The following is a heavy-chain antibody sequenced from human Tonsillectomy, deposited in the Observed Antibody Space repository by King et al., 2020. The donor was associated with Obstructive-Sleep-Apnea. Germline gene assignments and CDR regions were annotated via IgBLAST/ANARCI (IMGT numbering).Heavy chain of an antibody. Sequence: QLQESGPGLVKPSETLSLTCTVSGGSISSYYWSWIRQPPGKGLEWIGYIYYSGSTNYNPSLKSRVTISVDTSKNQFSLKLSSVTAAETAVYDCARHVGWSSGDAFDIWGQGTMVTVSS. CDR2: IYYSGST. J-gene: IGHJ3*02. CDR1: GGSISSYY. CDR3: ARHVGWSSGDAFDI. V-gene: IGHV4-59*08. D-gene: IGHD3-22*01.